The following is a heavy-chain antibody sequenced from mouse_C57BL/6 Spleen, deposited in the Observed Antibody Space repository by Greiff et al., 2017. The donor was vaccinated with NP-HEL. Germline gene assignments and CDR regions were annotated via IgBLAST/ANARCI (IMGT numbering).Heavy chain of an antibody. Sequence: EVKVVESGGGLVKPGGSLKLSCAASGFTFSDYGMHWVRQAPEKGLEWVAYISSGSSTIYYADTVKGRFTISRDNAKNTLFLQMTSLRSEDTAMYYCARHYGSRYYAMDYWGQGTSVTVSS. CDR2: ISSGSSTI. J-gene: IGHJ4*01. V-gene: IGHV5-17*01. D-gene: IGHD1-1*01. CDR1: GFTFSDYG. CDR3: ARHYGSRYYAMDY.